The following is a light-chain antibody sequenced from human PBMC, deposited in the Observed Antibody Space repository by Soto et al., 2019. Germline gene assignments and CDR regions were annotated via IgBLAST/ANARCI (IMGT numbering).Light chain of an antibody. V-gene: IGLV2-14*03. Sequence: SVPAQPASVSGSPGQSFTISCTETNRDVGVYDCVFWYQQHPGKAPQLIIYDVSDRPSGVSIRFSGSKSGNTAYLRISGLQAEDGVDYYCSSYTGSASLDVCGTGTKVTVL. J-gene: IGLJ1*01. CDR3: SSYTGSASLDV. CDR2: DVS. CDR1: NRDVGVYDC.